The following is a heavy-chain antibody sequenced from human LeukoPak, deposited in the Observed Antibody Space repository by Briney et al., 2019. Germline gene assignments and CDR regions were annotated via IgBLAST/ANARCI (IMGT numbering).Heavy chain of an antibody. CDR2: TSTSGATI. CDR3: ARRVRLPDYYGSRGKGYYGMDV. CDR1: GFTFSSYE. Sequence: GGSLRLSCAASGFTFSSYEMNWVRQAPGKGLEWVSYTSTSGATIYYADSVKGRFTISRDNAKNSLYLQMNNLRAEDTAVYYCARRVRLPDYYGSRGKGYYGMDVWGKGTTVTVSS. J-gene: IGHJ6*04. V-gene: IGHV3-48*03. D-gene: IGHD3-10*01.